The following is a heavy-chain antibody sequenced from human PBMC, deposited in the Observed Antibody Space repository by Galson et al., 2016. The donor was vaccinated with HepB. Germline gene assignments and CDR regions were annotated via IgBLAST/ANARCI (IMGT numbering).Heavy chain of an antibody. D-gene: IGHD3-22*01. CDR1: GFSLSTSGVG. J-gene: IGHJ4*02. CDR3: ARPTYPMIQFDY. Sequence: PALVKPTQTLTLTCTFSGFSLSTSGVGVGWIRQPPGKALEWLALIYWDDDKRYSPSLKSRLTITKDTSKNQVVLTMTNMDPVDTATYYCARPTYPMIQFDYWGPGTLVTVSS. CDR2: IYWDDDK. V-gene: IGHV2-5*02.